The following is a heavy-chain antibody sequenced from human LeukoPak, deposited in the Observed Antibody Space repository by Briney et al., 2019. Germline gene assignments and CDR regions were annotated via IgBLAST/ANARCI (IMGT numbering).Heavy chain of an antibody. V-gene: IGHV4-59*01. CDR3: ARDLTAQNWFDP. CDR1: GGSISNYY. Sequence: PSETLSLTCTVSGGSISNYYWSWIRQSPGRGLEWIGYIYNSGSTNYNLPLKSRVTISVDTSKNQFSLKLSSVTAADTAVYYCARDLTAQNWFDPWGQGTLVTVSS. CDR2: IYNSGST. J-gene: IGHJ5*02.